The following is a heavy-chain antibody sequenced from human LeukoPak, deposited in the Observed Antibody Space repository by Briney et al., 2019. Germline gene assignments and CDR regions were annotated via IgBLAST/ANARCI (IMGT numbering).Heavy chain of an antibody. D-gene: IGHD6-19*01. J-gene: IGHJ4*02. CDR2: ISSENRNK. CDR3: ARDRGSGWYGDLGY. CDR1: GFSFSSFS. Sequence: GGSLRLSCAASGFSFSSFSMNWVRQAPGEGLEWVSSISSENRNKYYADSVKGRFTISRDNAKNLLYLEMNSLKVEDTAMYFCARDRGSGWYGDLGYWGQGTLVTVSS. V-gene: IGHV3-21*06.